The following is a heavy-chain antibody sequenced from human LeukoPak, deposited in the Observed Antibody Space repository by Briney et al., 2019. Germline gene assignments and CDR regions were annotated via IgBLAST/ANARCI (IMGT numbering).Heavy chain of an antibody. Sequence: GESLRLSCVASGFNFDDYGMCWVRQIPGKGLEWLSHINWNSRDIHYATSVRGRFTVSRDNARNALYLQMSSLRAEDTALYFCAREGLHLASGYWGQGTLVTVSS. J-gene: IGHJ4*02. D-gene: IGHD1-26*01. CDR3: AREGLHLASGY. CDR1: GFNFDDYG. V-gene: IGHV3-20*04. CDR2: INWNSRDI.